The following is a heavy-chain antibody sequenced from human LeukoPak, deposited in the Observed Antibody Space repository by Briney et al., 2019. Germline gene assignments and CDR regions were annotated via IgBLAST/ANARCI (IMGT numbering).Heavy chain of an antibody. CDR2: INHSGST. V-gene: IGHV4-34*01. J-gene: IGHJ5*02. Sequence: SETLSLTCAVYGGSFSGYYWSWIRQPPGKGLEWIGEINHSGSTNYNPSLKSRVTISVDTSKNQFSLKLSSVTAADTAVYYCARAIRYSSSSRWFDPWGQGTLVTVSS. CDR3: ARAIRYSSSSRWFDP. D-gene: IGHD6-6*01. CDR1: GGSFSGYY.